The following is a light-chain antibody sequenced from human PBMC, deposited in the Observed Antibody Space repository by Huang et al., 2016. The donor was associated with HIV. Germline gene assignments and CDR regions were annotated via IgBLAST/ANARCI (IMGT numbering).Light chain of an antibody. J-gene: IGKJ4*01. V-gene: IGKV1-39*01. CDR3: EQSYSNPLT. Sequence: DIQMIQYPSSLSASAGDRVTITCRASQSISTHLSWYQQRPGRAPTLLIYGASSLHSGFPSRLSGRGSGTDFTLVISGLQPEDFATYCCEQSYSNPLTFGGGTKVDIK. CDR1: QSISTH. CDR2: GAS.